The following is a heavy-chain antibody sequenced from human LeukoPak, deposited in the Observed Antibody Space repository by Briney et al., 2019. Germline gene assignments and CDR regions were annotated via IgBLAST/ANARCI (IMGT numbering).Heavy chain of an antibody. V-gene: IGHV1-24*01. CDR1: GYTLTELS. D-gene: IGHD3-3*02. CDR2: FDPEDGET. J-gene: IGHJ5*02. CDR3: ATDLGLSPGNWFDP. Sequence: GASVKVSCKVSGYTLTELSMHWVRQAPGNGLEWMGGFDPEDGETIYAQKFQGRVTMTEDTSTDTAYMELSSLRSEDTAVYYCATDLGLSPGNWFDPWGQGTLVTVSS.